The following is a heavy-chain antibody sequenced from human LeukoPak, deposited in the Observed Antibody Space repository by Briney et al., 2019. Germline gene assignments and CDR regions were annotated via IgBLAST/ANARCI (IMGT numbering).Heavy chain of an antibody. D-gene: IGHD3-22*01. CDR1: GYTFTSYG. V-gene: IGHV1-18*01. J-gene: IGHJ4*02. CDR2: ISAYNGNT. Sequence: ASVKVSCKASGYTFTSYGISWVRQAPGQGLEWMGWISAYNGNTNYAQKLQGRVTMTTDTSTSTAYMELRSLRSEDTAVYYCARSGPSYDSSGYYRGYFDYWGQGTLVTVSS. CDR3: ARSGPSYDSSGYYRGYFDY.